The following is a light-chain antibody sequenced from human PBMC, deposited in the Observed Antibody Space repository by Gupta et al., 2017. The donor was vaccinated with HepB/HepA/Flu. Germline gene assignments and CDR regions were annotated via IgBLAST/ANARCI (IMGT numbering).Light chain of an antibody. Sequence: EIVLTQSPATMSSSSGERATISCRASQSISSYLAWYQQKPGQAPRLLIYDASNRATGIPARFSGSGSGTDFTLTISSLEPEDFAVYYCQQRSNWLITFGQGTRLEIK. CDR1: QSISSY. J-gene: IGKJ5*01. CDR3: QQRSNWLIT. CDR2: DAS. V-gene: IGKV3-11*01.